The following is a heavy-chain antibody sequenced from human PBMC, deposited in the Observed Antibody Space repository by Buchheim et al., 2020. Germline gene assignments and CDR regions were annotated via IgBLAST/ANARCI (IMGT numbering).Heavy chain of an antibody. D-gene: IGHD1-26*01. V-gene: IGHV3-66*01. CDR2: IYSGGST. CDR3: ARDWGSIVGAPYYYYGIDV. Sequence: EVQLLESGGGLVQPGGSLRLSCAASGFTVSSNYMSWVRQAPGKGLEWVSVIYSGGSTYYADSVKGRFPISRDNSKNTLYLQMNSRRAEETAVDYCARDWGSIVGAPYYYYGIDVWGQGTT. CDR1: GFTVSSNY. J-gene: IGHJ6*02.